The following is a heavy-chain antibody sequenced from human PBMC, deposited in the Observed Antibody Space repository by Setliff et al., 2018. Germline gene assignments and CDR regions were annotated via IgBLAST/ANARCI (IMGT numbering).Heavy chain of an antibody. J-gene: IGHJ4*02. Sequence: ASVKVSCKASGYTLTKYYMHWLRQTPGQGLEWMGWIGGHNDDPLFAQKFQGRVTMTTDTSTTTAYMELKSLRSDDTAVYYCARSWRAGALNHFDYWGQGSRVPSPQ. CDR2: IGGHNDDP. CDR1: GYTLTKYY. V-gene: IGHV1-18*04. D-gene: IGHD3-3*01. CDR3: ARSWRAGALNHFDY.